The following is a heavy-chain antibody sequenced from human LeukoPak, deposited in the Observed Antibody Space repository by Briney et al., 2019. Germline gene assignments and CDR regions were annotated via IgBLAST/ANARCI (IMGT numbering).Heavy chain of an antibody. D-gene: IGHD5-18*01. J-gene: IGHJ4*02. CDR1: GFTFSSYA. Sequence: GGSLRLSCAASGFTFSSYAMSWVRQAPGKGLEWVSAISGSGGSTYYADSVKGRFTISRDNSKNTLYLQMHSLRAEDTAVYYCAKDPLNSYGIFDYWGQGTLVTVSS. CDR2: ISGSGGST. CDR3: AKDPLNSYGIFDY. V-gene: IGHV3-23*01.